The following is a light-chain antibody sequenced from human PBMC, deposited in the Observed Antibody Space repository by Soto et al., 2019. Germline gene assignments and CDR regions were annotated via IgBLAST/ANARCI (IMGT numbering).Light chain of an antibody. CDR3: SAWDDNLNAVV. V-gene: IGLV1-44*01. Sequence: QSVLTQPPSASGTPGQRVVIPCSGGSSNSGKNTVTWYQQHLPGAAPRLLIYRTNQRPSEVPDRISASKSDTSASLAISGLQSEDEADYFCSAWDDNLNAVVFGGGTKVTVL. CDR2: RTN. J-gene: IGLJ3*02. CDR1: SSNSGKNT.